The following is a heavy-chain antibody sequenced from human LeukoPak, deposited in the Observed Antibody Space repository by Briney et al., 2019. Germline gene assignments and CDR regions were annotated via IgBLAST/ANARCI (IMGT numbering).Heavy chain of an antibody. CDR2: INPNSGGT. J-gene: IGHJ5*02. Sequence: ASVKVSCKASGYTFTGYYMHWVRQAPGQGLERMGWINPNSGGTNYAQKFQGWVTMTRDTSISTAYMELSRLRSDYTAVYYCARASQDIVVVPAAMPDNWFDPWGQGTLATVSS. CDR3: ARASQDIVVVPAAMPDNWFDP. V-gene: IGHV1-2*04. CDR1: GYTFTGYY. D-gene: IGHD2-2*01.